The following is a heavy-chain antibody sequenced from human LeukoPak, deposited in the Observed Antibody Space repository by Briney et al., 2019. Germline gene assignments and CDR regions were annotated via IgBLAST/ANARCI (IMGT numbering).Heavy chain of an antibody. D-gene: IGHD3-22*01. V-gene: IGHV4-34*01. CDR3: ARNPYYYDSSGSLYYFDY. J-gene: IGHJ4*02. Sequence: SETLSLTCAVYGGSFSGYYRSWIRQPPGKGLEWIGEINHSGSTNYNPSLKSRVTISVDTSKNQFSLKLSSVTAADTAVYYCARNPYYYDSSGSLYYFDYWGQGTLVTVSS. CDR1: GGSFSGYY. CDR2: INHSGST.